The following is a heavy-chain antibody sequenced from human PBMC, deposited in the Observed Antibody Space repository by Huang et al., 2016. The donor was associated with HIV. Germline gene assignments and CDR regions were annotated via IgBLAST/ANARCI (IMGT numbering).Heavy chain of an antibody. V-gene: IGHV5-51*01. D-gene: IGHD1-26*01. CDR1: ENNFNTYW. CDR3: ARWMSSGSYYYFDF. J-gene: IGHJ4*02. Sequence: ELQLVQSGAEVKKPGASLKISCKGSENNFNTYWIGWVRQMPGKGLEWMWISHPGDSDPRYSPSFRGQVTFSADKSINTAYLQWTYLKASDTAMYYCARWMSSGSYYYFDFWGQGTLVTVSS. CDR2: SHPGDSDP.